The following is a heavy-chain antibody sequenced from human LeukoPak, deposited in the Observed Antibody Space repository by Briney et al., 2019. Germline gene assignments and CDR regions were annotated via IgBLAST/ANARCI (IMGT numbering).Heavy chain of an antibody. CDR3: AKDGFDYYDSSGYYYFDY. V-gene: IGHV3-23*01. Sequence: PGGSLRLSCAASGITFSDYAMTWVRQTPGKGLEWVSVISGGGDSTDHADSMKGRFTISRDNSKNTLYLQMNSLRAEDTALYYCAKDGFDYYDSSGYYYFDYWGQGTLVTVSS. CDR2: ISGGGDST. J-gene: IGHJ4*02. CDR1: GITFSDYA. D-gene: IGHD3-22*01.